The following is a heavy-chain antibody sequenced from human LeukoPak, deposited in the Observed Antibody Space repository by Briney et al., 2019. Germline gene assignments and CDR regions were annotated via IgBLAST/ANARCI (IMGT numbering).Heavy chain of an antibody. D-gene: IGHD6-19*01. CDR2: IYPGDSDT. CDR3: ARPVAGTEAFGY. J-gene: IGHJ4*02. CDR1: GYRFTSYW. V-gene: IGHV5-51*01. Sequence: XEALQISCKGSGYRFTSYWIGWVRQMPGKGVEWMGIIYPGDSDTRYSPSFQGQVTISADKSISTAYLQWSSLKASDTAMYYCARPVAGTEAFGYWGQGTLVTVSS.